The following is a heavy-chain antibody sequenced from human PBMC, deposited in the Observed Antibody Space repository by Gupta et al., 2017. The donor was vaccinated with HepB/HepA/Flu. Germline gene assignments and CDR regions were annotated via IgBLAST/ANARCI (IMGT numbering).Heavy chain of an antibody. V-gene: IGHV1-8*01. Sequence: QVQLVQSGAEVKKPGASVKVSCKASGYTFTNFDINWVRQATGQGLEWMGWMNPNSGDTAYAQKFQGRLTMTRGTSLTTAYMELSSLISDDTAVYYCARGRDDYTSGTFAVMTFWGQGTLVTVSP. D-gene: IGHD3-10*01. CDR3: ARGRDDYTSGTFAVMTF. J-gene: IGHJ4*02. CDR2: MNPNSGDT. CDR1: GYTFTNFD.